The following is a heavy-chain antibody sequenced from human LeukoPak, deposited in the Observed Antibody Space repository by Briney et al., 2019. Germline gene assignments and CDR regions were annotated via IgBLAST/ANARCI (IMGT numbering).Heavy chain of an antibody. J-gene: IGHJ4*02. V-gene: IGHV3-21*01. D-gene: IGHD3-10*01. CDR1: GFTFSSYG. CDR2: ISSSSSYI. CDR3: ASGPIGPRIVDY. Sequence: PGGSLRLSCAASGFTFSSYGMNWVRQAPGKGLEWVSSISSSSSYIYYADSVKGRFTISRDNAKNSLYLQMNSLRAEDTAVYYCASGPIGPRIVDYWGQGTLVTVSS.